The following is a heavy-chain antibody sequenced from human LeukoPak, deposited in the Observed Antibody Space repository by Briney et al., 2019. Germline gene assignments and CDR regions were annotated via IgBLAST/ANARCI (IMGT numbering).Heavy chain of an antibody. D-gene: IGHD3-22*01. CDR3: ARGPPNYYESGGYLYL. Sequence: PGGSLRLTCAASGFTFSNYELNWVRQAPGKGLEWLLYITSSGGAKYYADSVKGRFVISRDNAKNLLYLQMNSLRAVDTAVYYCARGPPNYYESGGYLYLWGQGTLVTVST. CDR2: ITSSGGAK. J-gene: IGHJ4*02. CDR1: GFTFSNYE. V-gene: IGHV3-48*03.